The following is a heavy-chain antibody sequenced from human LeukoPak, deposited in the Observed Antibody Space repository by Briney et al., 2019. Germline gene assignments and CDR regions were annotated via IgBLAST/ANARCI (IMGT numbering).Heavy chain of an antibody. CDR1: GYTFTGYY. J-gene: IGHJ6*03. CDR2: INPNSGGT. V-gene: IGHV1-2*02. Sequence: VKVSCKASGYTFTGYYMHWVRQAPGQGLEWMGWINPNSGGTNYAQKFQGRVTMTRDTSISTAYMELSRLRSDDTAVYYCARGLLLGYYYMDVWGKGTTVTVSS. CDR3: ARGLLLGYYYMDV.